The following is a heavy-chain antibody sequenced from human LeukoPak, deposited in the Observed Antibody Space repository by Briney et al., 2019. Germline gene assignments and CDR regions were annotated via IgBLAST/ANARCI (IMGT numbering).Heavy chain of an antibody. D-gene: IGHD3-22*01. J-gene: IGHJ5*02. CDR2: ISSSSSYI. CDR1: GFTFSSYS. V-gene: IGHV3-21*01. CDR3: ARSLFDIVTGMSGPVWYDSSGYCFS. Sequence: GGSLRLSCAASGFTFSSYSMNWVRQAPGKGLEWISSISSSSSYIYYAASEKGRFIISRDNANNSLYLQMTSLRADDTAVYYCARSLFDIVTGMSGPVWYDSSGYCFSWGQGNLVTVSS.